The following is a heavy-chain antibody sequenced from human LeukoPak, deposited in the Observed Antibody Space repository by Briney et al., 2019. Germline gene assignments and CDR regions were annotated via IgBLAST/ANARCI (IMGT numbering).Heavy chain of an antibody. J-gene: IGHJ4*02. CDR1: GFTFSSYA. CDR3: AGDRHSYSPWYYFDY. D-gene: IGHD3-16*01. Sequence: PGGSLRLSCAASGFTFSSYAMHWVRQAPGKGLEWVAVISYDGSNKYYADSVKGRFTISRDNSKNTLYLQMNSLRAEDTAVYYCAGDRHSYSPWYYFDYWGQGTLVTVSS. CDR2: ISYDGSNK. V-gene: IGHV3-30*01.